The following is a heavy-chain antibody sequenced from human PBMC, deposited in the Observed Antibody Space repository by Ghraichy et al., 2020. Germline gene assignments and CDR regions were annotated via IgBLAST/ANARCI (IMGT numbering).Heavy chain of an antibody. Sequence: SETLSLTCTVSGGSISSGGYYWSWIRQHPGKGLEWIGYIYYSGSTYYNPSLKSRVTISVDTSKNQFSLKLSSVTAADTAVYYCARGVAIYYDSSGWFDPWGQGTLVTVSS. CDR3: ARGVAIYYDSSGWFDP. CDR1: GGSISSGGYY. CDR2: IYYSGST. J-gene: IGHJ5*02. V-gene: IGHV4-31*03. D-gene: IGHD3-22*01.